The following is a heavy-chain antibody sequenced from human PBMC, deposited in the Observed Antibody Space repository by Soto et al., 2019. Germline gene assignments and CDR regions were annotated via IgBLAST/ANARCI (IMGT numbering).Heavy chain of an antibody. Sequence: QVQLVQSGAEVKKPGSSVKVSCKASGGTFSSYTISWVRQAPGQGLEWMGSIIPILGIANYAQKFQGRVTITADKSTSTAYMELSSLRSEDTAVYYCARADDYVRYYGMDVWGQGTTVTVSS. CDR3: ARADDYVRYYGMDV. D-gene: IGHD3-16*01. CDR1: GGTFSSYT. CDR2: IIPILGIA. J-gene: IGHJ6*02. V-gene: IGHV1-69*02.